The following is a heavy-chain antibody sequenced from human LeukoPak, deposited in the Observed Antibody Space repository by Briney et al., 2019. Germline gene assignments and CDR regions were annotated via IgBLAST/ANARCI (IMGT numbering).Heavy chain of an antibody. D-gene: IGHD3-22*01. V-gene: IGHV4-34*01. CDR1: GGSFSGYY. J-gene: IGHJ4*02. CDR3: ATQGVVSYFDY. Sequence: PSETLSLTCAVYGGSFSGYYWSWIRQPPGKGLEWIGEINHSGSTNYNPSLKSRVTISVDMSKNQFSLKLSSVTAADTAVYYCATQGVVSYFDYWGQGTLVTVSS. CDR2: INHSGST.